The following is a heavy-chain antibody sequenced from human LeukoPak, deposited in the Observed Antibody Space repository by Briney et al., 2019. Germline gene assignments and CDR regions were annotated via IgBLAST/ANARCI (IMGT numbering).Heavy chain of an antibody. CDR1: GFTFSSYG. CDR2: IRYDGSNK. Sequence: GGSLRLSCAASGFTFSSYGMHWVRQAPGKGLEWVAFIRYDGSNKYYADSVKGRFTISRDNSKNTLYLQMNSLRAEDTAVYYCAKEGMYSSSWFDPWGQGTLVTVSS. D-gene: IGHD6-13*01. J-gene: IGHJ5*02. V-gene: IGHV3-30*02. CDR3: AKEGMYSSSWFDP.